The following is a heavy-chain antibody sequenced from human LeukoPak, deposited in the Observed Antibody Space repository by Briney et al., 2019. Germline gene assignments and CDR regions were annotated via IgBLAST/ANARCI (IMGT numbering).Heavy chain of an antibody. CDR2: IYYSGST. CDR1: GGSFSGYY. V-gene: IGHV4-59*01. CDR3: ARLGYYYYGMDV. Sequence: PSETLSLTCAVYGGSFSGYYWSWIRQPPGKGLEWIGYIYYSGSTNYNPSLKSRVTISVDTSKNQFSLKLSSVTAADTAVYYCARLGYYYYGMDVWGKGTTVTVSS. J-gene: IGHJ6*04.